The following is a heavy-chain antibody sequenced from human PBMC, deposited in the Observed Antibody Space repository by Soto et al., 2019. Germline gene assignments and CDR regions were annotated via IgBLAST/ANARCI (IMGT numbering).Heavy chain of an antibody. J-gene: IGHJ4*02. CDR1: GGSMSRYY. D-gene: IGHD3-16*02. V-gene: IGHV4-59*01. CDR3: AREGRGYRLAY. Sequence: SETLSLTCTVSGGSMSRYYWSWIRQPPGKGLEWIGYIYYSGRTNYNPSLKSRVTISIDTSQEQFSLKFTSVTTADTAVYYCAREGRGYRLAYWGQGTLVTVSS. CDR2: IYYSGRT.